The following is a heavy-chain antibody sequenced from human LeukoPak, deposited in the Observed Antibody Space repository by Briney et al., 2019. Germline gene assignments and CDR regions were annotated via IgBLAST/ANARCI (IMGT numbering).Heavy chain of an antibody. J-gene: IGHJ4*02. V-gene: IGHV4-39*01. CDR2: IYYSGSA. D-gene: IGHD1-26*01. CDR3: ARLPLGSYLDY. Sequence: GSLRLSCAASGFTFSSYSMNWVRQPPGKGLEWIGSIYYSGSAYYNPSLKSRVTISVDTSKNQFSLKLSSVTAADTAVYYCARLPLGSYLDYWGQGTLVTVSS. CDR1: GFTFSSYSMN.